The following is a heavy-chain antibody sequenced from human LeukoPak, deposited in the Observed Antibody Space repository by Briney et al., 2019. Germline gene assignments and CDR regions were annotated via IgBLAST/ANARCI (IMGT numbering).Heavy chain of an antibody. V-gene: IGHV4-59*01. J-gene: IGHJ4*02. CDR3: AKDRGQY. CDR1: GGSIRSYY. Sequence: PSETLSLTCTVSGGSIRSYYWSWIRQPPGKGLEWIGYIYYSGNTNYNPSLKSRVTISVDTSKNQFSLKLSSVTAADTAVYYCAKDRGQYWGQGTLVTVSS. CDR2: IYYSGNT.